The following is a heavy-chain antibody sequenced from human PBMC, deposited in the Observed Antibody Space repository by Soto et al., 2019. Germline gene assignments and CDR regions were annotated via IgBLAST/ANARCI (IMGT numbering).Heavy chain of an antibody. D-gene: IGHD6-6*01. Sequence: QVQLVESGGGLVKPGGSLRLSCAASGFTFSGYNMSWIRQAPGKGLEWVSYMTSSGSNTFDAESVKGRFTISRDNTMNLLYLQMNSLSAEDTAVYYCARRGTISSAQHFDHWGQGTLVTVSS. J-gene: IGHJ4*02. CDR3: ARRGTISSAQHFDH. CDR2: MTSSGSNT. V-gene: IGHV3-11*01. CDR1: GFTFSGYN.